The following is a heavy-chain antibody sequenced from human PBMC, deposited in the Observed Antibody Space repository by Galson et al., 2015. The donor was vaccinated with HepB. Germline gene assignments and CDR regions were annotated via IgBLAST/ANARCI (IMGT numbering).Heavy chain of an antibody. D-gene: IGHD2-2*01. CDR2: IIPILGIA. V-gene: IGHV1-69*04. J-gene: IGHJ4*02. CDR1: GGTFSSYA. Sequence: SVKVSCKASGGTFSSYAISWVRQAPGQGLEWMERIIPILGIANYAQKFQGRVTITADKSTSTAYMELSSLRSEDTAVYYCARESSSTSSIRFDYWGQGTLVTVSS. CDR3: ARESSSTSSIRFDY.